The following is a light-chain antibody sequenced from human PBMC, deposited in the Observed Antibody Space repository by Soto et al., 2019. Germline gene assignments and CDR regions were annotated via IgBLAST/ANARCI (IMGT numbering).Light chain of an antibody. Sequence: DIQMTQSPSSLSASVGDRVTITCRASQNIKTFLNWFQQKPGKAPKVLIYGVSNLHSGVPSRFSGSESGPDFTLTISSLQPEDFASYYCQQTYGTPWTFGQGTRVDIK. V-gene: IGKV1-39*01. CDR1: QNIKTF. J-gene: IGKJ1*01. CDR2: GVS. CDR3: QQTYGTPWT.